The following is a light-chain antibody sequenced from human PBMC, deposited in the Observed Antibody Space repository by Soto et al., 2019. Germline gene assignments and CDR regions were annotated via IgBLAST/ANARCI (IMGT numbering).Light chain of an antibody. CDR3: QQNFSPLLT. V-gene: IGKV1-39*01. CDR2: GAS. J-gene: IGKJ4*01. CDR1: QTIYDY. Sequence: DIQMTQSPSSLSASVGDRVTITCRASQTIYDYVTWFQQRPGKAPKVLIYGASTLQSGVPPRFSGSGSGTEFTLTISNFQPEDFATYYCQQNFSPLLTFGGGTKVDIK.